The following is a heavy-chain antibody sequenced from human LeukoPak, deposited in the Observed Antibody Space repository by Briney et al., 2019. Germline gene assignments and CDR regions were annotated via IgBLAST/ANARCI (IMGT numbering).Heavy chain of an antibody. V-gene: IGHV3-30-3*01. CDR2: ISYDGSNK. D-gene: IGHD3-3*01. CDR1: GFTFSSYA. CDR3: ARANFWSGYYLDY. J-gene: IGHJ4*02. Sequence: GGSLRLSCAVSGFTFSSYAMHWVRQAPGKGLEWVAVISYDGSNKYYADSVKGRFTISRDNSKNTLYLQMNSLRAEDTAVYYCARANFWSGYYLDYWGQGTLVTVSS.